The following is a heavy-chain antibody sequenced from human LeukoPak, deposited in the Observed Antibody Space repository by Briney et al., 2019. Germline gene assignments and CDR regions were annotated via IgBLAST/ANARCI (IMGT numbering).Heavy chain of an antibody. J-gene: IGHJ4*02. D-gene: IGHD2-21*01. CDR2: IYSGGST. CDR1: GFTVSSNY. Sequence: GGSLRLSCAASGFTVSSNYMSWVRQAPGKGLEWVSVIYSGGSTYYADSVKGRFTISRDNSKNTLYLQMNSLRAEDTAVYYCARVVGDTGYYFDPWGQGTLVTVSS. V-gene: IGHV3-66*01. CDR3: ARVVGDTGYYFDP.